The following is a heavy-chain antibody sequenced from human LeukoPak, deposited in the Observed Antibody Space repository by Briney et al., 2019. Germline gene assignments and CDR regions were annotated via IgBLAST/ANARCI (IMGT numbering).Heavy chain of an antibody. D-gene: IGHD3-16*01. CDR3: ARATDDEFYLYYGMDV. V-gene: IGHV4-34*01. CDR2: ISQSGST. Sequence: SETLSLTCAVYGGSFSGYYWSWIRQPPGRGLEWIGEISQSGSTNYNPSLKSRITMSVDTFKNQFSLQLRSMTAADTGVYFCARATDDEFYLYYGMDVWGQGTTVTVSS. CDR1: GGSFSGYY. J-gene: IGHJ6*02.